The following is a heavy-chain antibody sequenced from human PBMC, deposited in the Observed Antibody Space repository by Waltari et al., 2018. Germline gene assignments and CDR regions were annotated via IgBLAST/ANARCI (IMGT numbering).Heavy chain of an antibody. D-gene: IGHD4-17*01. J-gene: IGHJ3*02. CDR1: GYTFNGYH. V-gene: IGHV1-2*02. CDR3: ARLNYGDYVGAFDI. CDR2: INPNSGGT. Sequence: QVQLVQSGAEVKKPGASVKVSFQASGYTFNGYHMPRVPPAPGQGLEWMGWINPNSGGTNYAQKFQGRVTMTRDTSISTAYMELSRLRSDDTAVYYCARLNYGDYVGAFDIWGQGTMVTVSS.